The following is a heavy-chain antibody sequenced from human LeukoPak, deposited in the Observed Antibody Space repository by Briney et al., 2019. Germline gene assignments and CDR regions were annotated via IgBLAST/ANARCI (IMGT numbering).Heavy chain of an antibody. CDR2: IYYSGST. CDR3: ARGYCSGGSCYYFDY. V-gene: IGHV4-39*07. D-gene: IGHD2-15*01. CDR1: GGSISSSSYY. J-gene: IGHJ4*02. Sequence: SETLSLTCTVSGGSISSSSYYWGWIRQPPGKGLEWIGSIYYSGSTYYNPSLKIRVTISVDTSKNQFSLKLSSVTAADTAVYYCARGYCSGGSCYYFDYWGQGTLVTVSS.